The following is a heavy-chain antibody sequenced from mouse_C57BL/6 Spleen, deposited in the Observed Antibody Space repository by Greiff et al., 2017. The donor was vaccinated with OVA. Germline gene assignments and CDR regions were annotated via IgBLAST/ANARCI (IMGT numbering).Heavy chain of an antibody. CDR3: ARSYYGSSYDY. V-gene: IGHV5-16*01. D-gene: IGHD1-1*01. CDR2: INYDGSGT. Sequence: EVMLVESEGGLVQPGSSMKLSCTASGFTFSDYYMAWVRQVPEKGLEWVANINYDGSGTYYLDSLKSRFIISRDNAKNILYLQMSSLKSEDTATYYCARSYYGSSYDYWGQGTTLTVSS. J-gene: IGHJ2*01. CDR1: GFTFSDYY.